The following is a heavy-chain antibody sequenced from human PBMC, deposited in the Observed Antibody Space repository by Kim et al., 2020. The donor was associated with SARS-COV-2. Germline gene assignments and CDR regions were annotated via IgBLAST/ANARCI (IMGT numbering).Heavy chain of an antibody. CDR3: ARAPDRVVLSGWFDP. CDR2: IIPIFGTA. CDR1: GGTFSSYA. Sequence: SVKVSCKASGGTFSSYAISWVRQAPGQGLEWMGGIIPIFGTANYAQKFQGRVTITADESTSTAYMELSSLRSEDTAVYYCARAPDRVVLSGWFDPWGQGTLVTVSS. D-gene: IGHD2-15*01. V-gene: IGHV1-69*13. J-gene: IGHJ5*02.